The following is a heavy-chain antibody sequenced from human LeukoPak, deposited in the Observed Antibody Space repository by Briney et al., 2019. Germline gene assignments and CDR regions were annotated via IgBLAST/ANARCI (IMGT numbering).Heavy chain of an antibody. CDR3: ASLGGYCSSVSCYQYFDL. J-gene: IGHJ2*01. D-gene: IGHD2-2*01. V-gene: IGHV4-39*01. Sequence: PSETLSHTCTLSGGSISSRSYYWGWIRQPPGKGLEWIGTIHYRGSTFYNPSLKSRVTISVDTSKIQFSLKLSSVTASDTAVYYCASLGGYCSSVSCYQYFDLWGRGTLVTVSS. CDR1: GGSISSRSYY. CDR2: IHYRGST.